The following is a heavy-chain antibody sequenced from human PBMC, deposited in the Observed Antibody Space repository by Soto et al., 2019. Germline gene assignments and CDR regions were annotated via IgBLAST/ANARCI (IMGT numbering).Heavy chain of an antibody. J-gene: IGHJ4*02. CDR2: IAYDGSNK. V-gene: IGHV3-30*18. D-gene: IGHD2-15*01. CDR1: GFTFSSYG. CDR3: AKDRRPDEYCSGGSCVNDLAY. Sequence: GGSLRLSCSASGFTFSSYGMHWVRQAPGKGLEWVAVIAYDGSNKYYTDSVQGRFTISRDISKNKLYLQMNSLRPEDTAVYYCAKDRRPDEYCSGGSCVNDLAYWGQGTLVTVSS.